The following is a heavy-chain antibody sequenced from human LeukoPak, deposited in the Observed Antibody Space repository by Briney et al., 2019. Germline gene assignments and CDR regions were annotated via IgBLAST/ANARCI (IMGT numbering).Heavy chain of an antibody. CDR2: ISVYNGNT. D-gene: IGHD6-13*01. CDR3: ARDIAAADAFDY. CDR1: GYTFSSYS. J-gene: IGHJ4*02. Sequence: ASVKASCKASGYTFSSYSINWVRQAPGQGLEWMGWISVYNGNTNYAQKLQGRVTMTTDTSTSTAYMELRSLRSDDTAVYYCARDIAAADAFDYWGQGTLVTVSS. V-gene: IGHV1-18*01.